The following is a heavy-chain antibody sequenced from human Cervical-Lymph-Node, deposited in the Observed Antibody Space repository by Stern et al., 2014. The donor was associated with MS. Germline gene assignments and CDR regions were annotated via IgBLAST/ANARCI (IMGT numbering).Heavy chain of an antibody. J-gene: IGHJ4*02. Sequence: VQLVESGAEVKKPGSSVKVSCKASGDTFNNYAISWVRQAPGQGLEWMGGIIPLFGTTDYAKKFQGRLTITADDSRSTAYMDLSSLRSEDTAVYYCARDDVDSAMWSWGQGTLVTVSS. D-gene: IGHD5-18*01. CDR2: IIPLFGTT. CDR1: GDTFNNYA. CDR3: ARDDVDSAMWS. V-gene: IGHV1-69*01.